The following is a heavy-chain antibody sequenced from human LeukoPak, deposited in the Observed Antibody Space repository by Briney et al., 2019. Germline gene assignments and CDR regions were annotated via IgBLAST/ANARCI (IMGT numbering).Heavy chain of an antibody. CDR2: ISGGGGSP. D-gene: IGHD3-22*01. Sequence: GGSLRLSCAASGFTVSNYAMSWVRRAPGKGLEWVSSISGGGGSPYYADSVKGRFTISRDNSKNTLYLQMNSLRAEDTAVYYCAKGRGSGYYNYFEYWGQGTLVTVSS. CDR3: AKGRGSGYYNYFEY. V-gene: IGHV3-23*01. J-gene: IGHJ4*02. CDR1: GFTVSNYA.